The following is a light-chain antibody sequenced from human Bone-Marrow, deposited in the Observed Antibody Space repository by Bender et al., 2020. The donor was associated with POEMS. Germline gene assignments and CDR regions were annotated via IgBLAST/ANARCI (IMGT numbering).Light chain of an antibody. V-gene: IGLV3-25*03. CDR2: KDS. Sequence: SYVLTHPPSVSVAPGQTARITCGGNSIGSKIVHWYQQKPGQAPVLVMYKDSERPSGIPERFSGSSSGTTVTLTISGVQAEDEADYYCQSADSSGPNVVFGGVTKLTVL. J-gene: IGLJ2*01. CDR1: IGSKI. CDR3: QSADSSGPNVV.